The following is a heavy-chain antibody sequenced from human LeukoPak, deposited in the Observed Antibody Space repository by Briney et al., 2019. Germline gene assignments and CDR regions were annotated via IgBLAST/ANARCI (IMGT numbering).Heavy chain of an antibody. D-gene: IGHD6-19*01. CDR3: ARRLYSSGWYDNFDY. CDR2: IIPIFGTA. CDR1: GGTFSSYA. V-gene: IGHV1-69*06. J-gene: IGHJ4*02. Sequence: SVKVSCKASGGTFSSYAISWVRQAPGQGLEWMGGIIPIFGTANYAQKFQGRVTITADKSTSTAYMELSSLRSEDTAVYYCARRLYSSGWYDNFDYWGQGTLVTVSS.